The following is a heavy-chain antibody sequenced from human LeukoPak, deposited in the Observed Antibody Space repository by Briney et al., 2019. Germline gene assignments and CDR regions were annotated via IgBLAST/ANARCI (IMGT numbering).Heavy chain of an antibody. CDR1: GFTFSTYW. CDR2: IKSDGST. CDR3: ARAPSEIGGYYPEYFRH. V-gene: IGHV3-74*01. J-gene: IGHJ1*01. Sequence: HGGSLRLSCAASGFTFSTYWMHWVRQAPGKGLVWVSRIKSDGSTNYADSVKGRFTISRDNAKNTVSLQMNSLGPEETGVYYCARAPSEIGGYYPEYFRHWGEGWLVTVSS. D-gene: IGHD3-22*01.